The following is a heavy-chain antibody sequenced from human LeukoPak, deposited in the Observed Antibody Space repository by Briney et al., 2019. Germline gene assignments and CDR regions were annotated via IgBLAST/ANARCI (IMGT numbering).Heavy chain of an antibody. Sequence: ASVKVSCQASGYTFTGYYVHWLRQAPGQGLEWMGWVNPTSGDTKNAQNLQGRVTMTTDTSTTTAYMELRSLKSDDTAVYYCARGHSTSWPEYFQHWGQGTLVTVSS. D-gene: IGHD6-13*01. J-gene: IGHJ1*01. CDR2: VNPTSGDT. V-gene: IGHV1-2*02. CDR3: ARGHSTSWPEYFQH. CDR1: GYTFTGYY.